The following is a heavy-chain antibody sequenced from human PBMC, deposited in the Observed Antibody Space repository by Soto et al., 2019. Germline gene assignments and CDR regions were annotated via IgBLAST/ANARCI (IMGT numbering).Heavy chain of an antibody. D-gene: IGHD4-17*01. V-gene: IGHV3-66*01. Sequence: HPGGSLRLSCAASGFTVSSNYMSWVRQAPGKGLEWVSVIYSGGSTYYADSVKGRFTISRDNSKNTLYLQMNSLRAEDTAVYYCASVTVTRMTFDYWGQGTLVTVSS. CDR2: IYSGGST. CDR1: GFTVSSNY. J-gene: IGHJ4*02. CDR3: ASVTVTRMTFDY.